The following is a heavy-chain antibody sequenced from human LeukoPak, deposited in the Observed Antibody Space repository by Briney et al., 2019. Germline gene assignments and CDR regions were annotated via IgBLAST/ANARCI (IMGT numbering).Heavy chain of an antibody. CDR2: ISSSGSTI. D-gene: IGHD2-2*01. CDR1: GFTFSDYY. V-gene: IGHV3-11*01. J-gene: IGHJ3*02. CDR3: ASGYCSSTSCPKGAFDI. Sequence: GGSLRLSCAASGFTFSDYYMSWIRQAPGKGLEWVSYISSSGSTIYYADSVKGRFTISRDNAKNSLYLQMNSLRAEDTAVYYCASGYCSSTSCPKGAFDIWGQGTMVTVSS.